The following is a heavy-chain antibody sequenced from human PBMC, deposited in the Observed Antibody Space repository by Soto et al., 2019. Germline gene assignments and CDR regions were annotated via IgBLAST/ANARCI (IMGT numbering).Heavy chain of an antibody. V-gene: IGHV1-3*01. CDR2: INAGNGNA. CDR3: ARGSGLTYFDY. D-gene: IGHD3-10*01. J-gene: IGHJ4*02. CDR1: GYTFTSYA. Sequence: ASVKVSCKASGYTFTSYAMHWVRQAPGQRLEWMGWINAGNGNAKYSQKFQGRVTITRDTSASTAYMELSSLRSEDTAVYYCARGSGLTYFDYWGQGTLVTLSS.